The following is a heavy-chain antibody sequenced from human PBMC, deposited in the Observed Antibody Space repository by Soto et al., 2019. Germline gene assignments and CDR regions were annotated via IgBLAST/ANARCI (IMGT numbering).Heavy chain of an antibody. V-gene: IGHV4-30-2*01. CDR2: MYHVGTTYERT. D-gene: IGHD1-1*01. J-gene: IGHJ6*02. Sequence: QLRLQGSASRLVKPSQTLSLTCTVSGGSISSGGYSWSWLRQTPGKGLEWIGYMYHVGTTYERTYYHPSRASRVTTTVDTSRNQSSRWLASVTAADTTVYYCARDHDAGIDVWGHGTTVTASS. CDR3: ARDHDAGIDV. CDR1: GGSISSGGYS.